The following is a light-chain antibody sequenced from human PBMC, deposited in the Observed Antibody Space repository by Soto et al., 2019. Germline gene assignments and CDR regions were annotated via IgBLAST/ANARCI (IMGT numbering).Light chain of an antibody. Sequence: DIQMTQSPSSLSASVGDRVTITCRASQDIRSNLGWYQQEPGKAPKRLQGGVPSRFSGSGSGTEFTLPISSLQPEDFATYYCLQHNAYPWTFGQGTKVDIK. CDR1: QDIRSN. V-gene: IGKV1-17*01. CDR3: LQHNAYPWT. J-gene: IGKJ1*01.